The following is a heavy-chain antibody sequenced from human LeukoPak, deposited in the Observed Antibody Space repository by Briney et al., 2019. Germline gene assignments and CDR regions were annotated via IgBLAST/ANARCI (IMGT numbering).Heavy chain of an antibody. V-gene: IGHV3-7*01. Sequence: GGSLRLSCVASGFTFSSYWMTWVRQAPGKGLEWVANIKQDGSEKYYVDSVKGRFTISRDNSKNTLYLQMNSLRAEDTAVYYCARIGGSGWDSDFWGQGTLVTVSS. J-gene: IGHJ4*02. CDR3: ARIGGSGWDSDF. CDR1: GFTFSSYW. CDR2: IKQDGSEK. D-gene: IGHD6-19*01.